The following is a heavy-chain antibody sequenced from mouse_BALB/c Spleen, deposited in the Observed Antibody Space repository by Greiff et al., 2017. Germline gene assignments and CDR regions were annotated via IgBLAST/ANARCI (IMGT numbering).Heavy chain of an antibody. V-gene: IGHV3-2*02. D-gene: IGHD2-4*01. Sequence: EVKLVESGPGLVKPSQSLSLTCTVTGYSITSDYAWNWIRQFPGNKLEWMGYISYSGSTSYNPSLKSRISITRDTSKNQFFLQLNSVTTEDTATYYCARWRDYGDYFDYWGQGTTLTVSS. CDR1: GYSITSDYA. CDR3: ARWRDYGDYFDY. J-gene: IGHJ2*01. CDR2: ISYSGST.